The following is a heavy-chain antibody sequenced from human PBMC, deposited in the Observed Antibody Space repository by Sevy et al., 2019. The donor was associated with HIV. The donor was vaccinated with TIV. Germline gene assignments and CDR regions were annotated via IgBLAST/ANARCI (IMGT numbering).Heavy chain of an antibody. D-gene: IGHD3-22*01. CDR1: ELTFDNYW. J-gene: IGHJ4*02. Sequence: GGSLRLSCTASELTFDNYWMSWVRQAPGQGPEWVAAINADGSDTYYADSVKGRFTISRDNAKESLFLQMNNLRADDTAMYYCPRSTMMAASSLFDYWGRGTLVTVSS. V-gene: IGHV3-7*03. CDR3: PRSTMMAASSLFDY. CDR2: INADGSDT.